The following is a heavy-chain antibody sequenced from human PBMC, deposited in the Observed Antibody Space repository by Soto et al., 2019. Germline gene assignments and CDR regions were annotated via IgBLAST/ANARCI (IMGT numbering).Heavy chain of an antibody. D-gene: IGHD3-22*01. Sequence: GASVKVSCKASGYTFTSYGISWVRQAPGQGLEWMGWISAYNGNTNYAQKLQGRVTMTTDTSTSTAYMELRSLRSDDTAVYYCARERRAYYYDSSGYYFGYWGQGTLATVSS. V-gene: IGHV1-18*04. CDR2: ISAYNGNT. CDR1: GYTFTSYG. CDR3: ARERRAYYYDSSGYYFGY. J-gene: IGHJ4*02.